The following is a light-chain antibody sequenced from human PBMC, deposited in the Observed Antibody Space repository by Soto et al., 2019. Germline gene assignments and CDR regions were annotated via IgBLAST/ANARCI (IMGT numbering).Light chain of an antibody. Sequence: DIQMTQSPSALSASVGDRVTITCRTSHDIRSDLGWFQQKPGKAPKRLIYAASTLQSGVASRFSGSRSGTEVTLTISSLQPEDFATCYCLEHNSYPFTFGPGTQVDI. V-gene: IGKV1-17*01. CDR2: AAS. CDR3: LEHNSYPFT. J-gene: IGKJ3*01. CDR1: HDIRSD.